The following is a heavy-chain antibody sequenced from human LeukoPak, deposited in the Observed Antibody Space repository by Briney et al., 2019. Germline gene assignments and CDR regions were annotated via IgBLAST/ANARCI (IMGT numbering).Heavy chain of an antibody. Sequence: KPSETLSLTCTVSGGSISSSSYYWGWIRQPPGKGLEWIGSIYYSGSTYYNPSLKSRVTISVDTSKNQFSLKLSSVTAADTAVYYCARQASVELLSFDYWGQGTLVTVSS. D-gene: IGHD1-26*01. V-gene: IGHV4-39*01. CDR2: IYYSGST. J-gene: IGHJ4*02. CDR1: GGSISSSSYY. CDR3: ARQASVELLSFDY.